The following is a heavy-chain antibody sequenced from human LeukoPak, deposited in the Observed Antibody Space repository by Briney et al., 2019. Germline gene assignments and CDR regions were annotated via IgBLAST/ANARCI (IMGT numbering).Heavy chain of an antibody. CDR1: GFTFSSYW. CDR3: ARDSFDWSPHDAFDI. V-gene: IGHV3-7*01. Sequence: PGGSLRLSCAASGFTFSSYWMSWVRQAPGKGLEWVANIKQDGSEKYYVDSVKGRFTISRDNAQNSLYLQMNSLRAEDTAVYYCARDSFDWSPHDAFDIWGQGTMVTVSS. CDR2: IKQDGSEK. D-gene: IGHD3-9*01. J-gene: IGHJ3*02.